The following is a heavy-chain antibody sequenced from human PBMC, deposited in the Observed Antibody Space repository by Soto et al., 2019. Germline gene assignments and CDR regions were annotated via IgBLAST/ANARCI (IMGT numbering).Heavy chain of an antibody. D-gene: IGHD3-10*01. CDR1: GGSVSSGSYY. V-gene: IGHV4-61*01. J-gene: IGHJ5*02. CDR2: IYYSGST. CDR3: AREYGSGSYRAGFDP. Sequence: SETLSLTCTVSGGSVSSGSYYWSWIRQPPGKGLEWIGYIYYSGSTNYNPSLKSRVTISVDTSKNQFSLKLSSVTAADTAVYYCAREYGSGSYRAGFDPWGQGTLVTVSS.